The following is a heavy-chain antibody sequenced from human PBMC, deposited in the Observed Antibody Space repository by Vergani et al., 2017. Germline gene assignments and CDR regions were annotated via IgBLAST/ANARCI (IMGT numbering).Heavy chain of an antibody. CDR3: AILGHTVTTSDFDY. V-gene: IGHV4-38-2*02. CDR2: IYHSGST. D-gene: IGHD4-17*01. CDR1: GYSISSGYY. J-gene: IGHJ4*02. Sequence: QVQLQESGPGLVKPSETLSLTCTVSGYSISSGYYWGWIRQPPGKGPEWIGSIYHSGSTYYNPSLKSRVTISVDTSKNQFSLKLRSVTAADTAVYYCAILGHTVTTSDFDYWGQGTLVTVSS.